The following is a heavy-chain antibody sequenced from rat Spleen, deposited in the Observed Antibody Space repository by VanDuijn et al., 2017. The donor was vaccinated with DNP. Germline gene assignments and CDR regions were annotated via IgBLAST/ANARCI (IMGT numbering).Heavy chain of an antibody. V-gene: IGHV5S10*01. CDR1: GFTFSDYS. J-gene: IGHJ3*01. Sequence: EVQLVESGGGLVQPGRSLKLSCAASGFTFSDYSMAWVRQAPKKGLEWVATIVYDGSRTYYRDSVKGRFTISRDNAKSTLYLQMDSLRSEDTATYYCATHWAYWGQGTLVTVSS. CDR2: IVYDGSRT. CDR3: ATHWAY.